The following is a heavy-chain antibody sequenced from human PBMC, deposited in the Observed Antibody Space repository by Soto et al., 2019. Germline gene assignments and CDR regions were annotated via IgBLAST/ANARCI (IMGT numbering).Heavy chain of an antibody. Sequence: PSEALSLSCAVSGCSMSSYDWSWIRQPAGKGLEWIGRIYTSGSTNYNPSLKSRVTMSVDTSKNQFSLKLSSVTAADTAVYYCARETIRENWFDPWGQGTLVPVSS. CDR2: IYTSGST. D-gene: IGHD2-21*01. J-gene: IGHJ5*02. V-gene: IGHV4-4*07. CDR1: GCSMSSYD. CDR3: ARETIRENWFDP.